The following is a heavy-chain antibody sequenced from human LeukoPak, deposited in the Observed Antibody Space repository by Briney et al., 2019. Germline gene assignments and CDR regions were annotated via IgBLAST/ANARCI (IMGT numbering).Heavy chain of an antibody. D-gene: IGHD3-10*01. CDR2: IIPILGIA. V-gene: IGHV1-69*04. CDR3: ARVRVWGVQNWFDP. CDR1: GGTFSSYA. Sequence: SVKVSCKASGGTFSSYAISWVRQAPGQGLEWMGRIIPILGIANYAQKFQGRVTITADKSTSTAYMELSSLRSEDTAVYYCARVRVWGVQNWFDPWGQGTLVTVSS. J-gene: IGHJ5*02.